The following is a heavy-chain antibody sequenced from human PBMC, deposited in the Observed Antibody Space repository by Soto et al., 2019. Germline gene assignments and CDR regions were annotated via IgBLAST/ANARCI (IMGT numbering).Heavy chain of an antibody. Sequence: QVQLQESGPGLVKPSQTLSLTCTVSGGSISSGDYYWSWIRQPPGKGLEWIGYIYYSGSTYYNPSLKSRVTISVDTSKNQFSLKLSSVTAADTAVYYCARDKTRVFMPPGDAPDAFDIWGQGTMVTVSS. CDR3: ARDKTRVFMPPGDAPDAFDI. V-gene: IGHV4-30-4*01. CDR2: IYYSGST. CDR1: GGSISSGDYY. D-gene: IGHD2-2*01. J-gene: IGHJ3*02.